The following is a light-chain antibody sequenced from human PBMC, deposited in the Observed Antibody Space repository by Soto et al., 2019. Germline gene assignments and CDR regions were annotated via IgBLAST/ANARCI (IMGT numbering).Light chain of an antibody. V-gene: IGLV7-43*01. CDR3: LLYYGDSWV. CDR2: STS. Sequence: QAVVTQEPSLTVSPGGTVTLTCASSTGAVTSGYYPNWFQQKPGQPPRALIYSTSNTHSWTPARFSGSLLGGKAALTLSGVQPEDEAEYYCLLYYGDSWVFGGGTTVTVL. CDR1: TGAVTSGYY. J-gene: IGLJ3*02.